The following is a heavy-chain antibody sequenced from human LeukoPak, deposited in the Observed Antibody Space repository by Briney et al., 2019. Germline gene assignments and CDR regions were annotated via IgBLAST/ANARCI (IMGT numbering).Heavy chain of an antibody. CDR3: ARAKGVLRYFDWLYYFDY. J-gene: IGHJ4*02. V-gene: IGHV1-69*04. CDR2: IIPILGIA. CDR1: GGTFSSYA. D-gene: IGHD3-9*01. Sequence: GASVKVSCKASGGTFSSYAISWVRQAPGQGLEWMGRIIPILGIANYAQKFQGRVTITADKSTSTAYMELSSLRSEDTAVYYCARAKGVLRYFDWLYYFDYWGQGTLVTVSS.